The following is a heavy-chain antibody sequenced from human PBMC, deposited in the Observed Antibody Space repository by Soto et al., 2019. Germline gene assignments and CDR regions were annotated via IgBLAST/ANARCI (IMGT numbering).Heavy chain of an antibody. Sequence: PSETLSLTCTVSGGSISSYYWSWIRQPPGKGLEWIGYIYYSGSTNYNPSLKSRVTISVDTSKNQFSLKLSSVTAADTAVYYCARVPEYSSSSPDYWGQGTLVTVSS. J-gene: IGHJ4*02. CDR2: IYYSGST. D-gene: IGHD6-6*01. CDR3: ARVPEYSSSSPDY. CDR1: GGSISSYY. V-gene: IGHV4-59*08.